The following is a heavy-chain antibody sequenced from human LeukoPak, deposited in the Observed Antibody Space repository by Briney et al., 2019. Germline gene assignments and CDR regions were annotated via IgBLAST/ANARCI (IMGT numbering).Heavy chain of an antibody. CDR1: GYTFTGYY. V-gene: IGHV1-2*02. Sequence: ASVKVSCKASGYTFTGYYMHWVRQAPRQGLEWMGWMNPNSGGTNYAQKFQVRVTMTKATSISTASMELARLRSDHPALYHFARAGFSTWSGYFACWGQGTLVTVSS. CDR2: MNPNSGGT. D-gene: IGHD3-3*01. J-gene: IGHJ4*02. CDR3: ARAGFSTWSGYFAC.